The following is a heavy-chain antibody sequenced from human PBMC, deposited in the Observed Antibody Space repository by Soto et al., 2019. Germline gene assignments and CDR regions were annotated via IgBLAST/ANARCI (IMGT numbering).Heavy chain of an antibody. CDR1: GFTFSSYA. V-gene: IGHV3-30-3*01. CDR2: ISYDGSNK. Sequence: PGGSLRLSCAASGFTFSSYAMHWVRQAPGKGLEWVAVISYDGSNKYYADSVKGRFTISRDNSKNTLNLQMNSLRAEDTAVYYCARERRDNWNENGPFDYWGQGTLVTVSS. CDR3: ARERRDNWNENGPFDY. D-gene: IGHD1-20*01. J-gene: IGHJ4*02.